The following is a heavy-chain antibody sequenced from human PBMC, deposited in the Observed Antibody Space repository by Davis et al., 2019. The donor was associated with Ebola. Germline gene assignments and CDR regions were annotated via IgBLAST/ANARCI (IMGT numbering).Heavy chain of an antibody. CDR1: GFTFGDYA. V-gene: IGHV3-49*04. D-gene: IGHD2-15*01. CDR3: NSEEGGCPVT. CDR2: ISSKAYDGTT. J-gene: IGHJ5*02. Sequence: GESLKISCTASGFTFGDYAISWVRQAPGKGLEWVGFISSKAYDGTTEYAASVKGRFIIPRDDSKGIAYLQMNTLKTEDTSVFYCNSEEGGCPVTWGQGTLVTVSS.